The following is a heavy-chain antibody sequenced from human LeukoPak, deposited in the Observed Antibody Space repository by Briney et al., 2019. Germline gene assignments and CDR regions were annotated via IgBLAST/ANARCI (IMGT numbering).Heavy chain of an antibody. Sequence: GGSLRLSCAASGFTFSTYGMNWVRQAPSKGLEWVALIWHDGSNRYYADSVQGRFTISRDNSKNTLFLQMDSLRAEDTAVYYCARGSTKQDYWGQGTLVTVSS. V-gene: IGHV3-33*01. CDR1: GFTFSTYG. CDR2: IWHDGSNR. CDR3: ARGSTKQDY. J-gene: IGHJ4*02. D-gene: IGHD2-8*01.